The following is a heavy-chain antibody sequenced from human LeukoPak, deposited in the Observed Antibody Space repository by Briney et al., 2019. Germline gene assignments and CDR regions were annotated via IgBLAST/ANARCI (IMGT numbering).Heavy chain of an antibody. CDR3: TRRWELSRFYYYYGMDV. CDR2: IRSKAYGGTT. Sequence: GGSLRLSCTASGFTFGDYAMSWFRQAPGKGLEWVGFIRSKAYGGTTEYAASVKGGFTISRDDSKSIAYLQMNSLKTEDTAVYYCTRRWELSRFYYYYGMDVWGQGTTVTVSS. CDR1: GFTFGDYA. D-gene: IGHD1-26*01. J-gene: IGHJ6*02. V-gene: IGHV3-49*03.